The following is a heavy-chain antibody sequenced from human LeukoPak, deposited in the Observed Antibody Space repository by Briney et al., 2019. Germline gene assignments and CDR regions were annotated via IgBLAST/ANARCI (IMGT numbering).Heavy chain of an antibody. CDR1: GFTFSNYE. CDR3: ARGQRRGYYDFWSRYPYFDY. D-gene: IGHD3-3*01. V-gene: IGHV3-48*03. CDR2: ISGRGVV. Sequence: GGPLRLSCVSSGFTFSNYEMNWVRQAPGKGREWISYISGRGVVYYADSVKGRFTVSRDDANNSLYLQMNSLRAEDTAVYYCARGQRRGYYDFWSRYPYFDYWGQGILVTVSS. J-gene: IGHJ4*02.